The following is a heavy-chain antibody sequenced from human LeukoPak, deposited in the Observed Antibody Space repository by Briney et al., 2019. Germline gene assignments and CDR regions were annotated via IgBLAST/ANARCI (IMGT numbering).Heavy chain of an antibody. CDR1: GYTFTSYY. D-gene: IGHD6-13*01. V-gene: IGHV1-46*01. CDR3: ARAPRAAAGTGYFDY. J-gene: IGHJ4*02. Sequence: ASVKVSCKASGYTFTSYYMHWVRQAPGQGLEWMGIINPSGGSTSYAQKFQGRVTMTRDMSTGTVYMELSSLRSEDTAVYYCARAPRAAAGTGYFDYWGQGTLVTVSS. CDR2: INPSGGST.